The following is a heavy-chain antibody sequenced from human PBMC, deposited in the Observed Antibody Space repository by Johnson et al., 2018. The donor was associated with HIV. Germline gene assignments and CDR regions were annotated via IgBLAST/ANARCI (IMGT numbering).Heavy chain of an antibody. CDR2: ISGGGSGT. J-gene: IGHJ3*02. D-gene: IGHD3-22*01. V-gene: IGHV3-23*04. CDR3: AKRLGYDSRGDQFDI. Sequence: VQLVESGGGWVQPGESLRLSCAASGFSFSTYAMTWVRQAPGKGLQWVSTISGGGSGTYYADSVKGRYTISRDNSKNTLSLQMTSLSVEDTAIYYCAKRLGYDSRGDQFDIWGQGTMVTVSS. CDR1: GFSFSTYA.